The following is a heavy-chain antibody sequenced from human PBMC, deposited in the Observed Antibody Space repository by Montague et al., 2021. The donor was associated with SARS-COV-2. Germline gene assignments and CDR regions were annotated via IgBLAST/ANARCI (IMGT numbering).Heavy chain of an antibody. D-gene: IGHD6-6*01. V-gene: IGHV4-34*01. Sequence: SETLSLTCAVYGGSFSGYHWSWIRQPPGKGLEWIGEINHSGSTNYNPSLKSRVTISVDTSKNQFSLKLSSVTAADTAVYYCARGGRPSLVIDPRYYFDYWGQGTMVTVSS. J-gene: IGHJ4*02. CDR1: GGSFSGYH. CDR2: INHSGST. CDR3: ARGGRPSLVIDPRYYFDY.